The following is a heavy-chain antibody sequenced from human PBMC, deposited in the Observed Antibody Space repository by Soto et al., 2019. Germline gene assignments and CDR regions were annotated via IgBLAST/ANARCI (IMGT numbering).Heavy chain of an antibody. CDR3: AKDRERFGELYCYFDY. CDR2: ISGSGGST. V-gene: IGHV3-23*01. Sequence: LRLSCAASGFTITSSAMSWVRQAPGKGLEWVSAISGSGGSTYYADSVKGRFTISRDNSKNTLYLQMNSLRAEDTAVYYCAKDRERFGELYCYFDYWGQGTLVTVSS. CDR1: GFTITSSA. J-gene: IGHJ4*02. D-gene: IGHD3-10*01.